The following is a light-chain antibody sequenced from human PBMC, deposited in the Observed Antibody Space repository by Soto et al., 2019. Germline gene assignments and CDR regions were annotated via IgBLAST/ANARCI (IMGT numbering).Light chain of an antibody. Sequence: DIQMTPSPSTLSASVVDRVTITCLASQSISSWLAWYQQKPGKAPKLLIYDASSLESGVPSRFSGSGSGTEFTLTISSLQPDDFATYYCQHYNSYSEAFGQGTKVDI. J-gene: IGKJ1*01. CDR2: DAS. V-gene: IGKV1-5*01. CDR1: QSISSW. CDR3: QHYNSYSEA.